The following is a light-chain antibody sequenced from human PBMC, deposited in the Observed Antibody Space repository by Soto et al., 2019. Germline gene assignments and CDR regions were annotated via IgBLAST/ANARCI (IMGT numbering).Light chain of an antibody. V-gene: IGKV1-33*01. CDR2: DAS. CDR3: QHYHNLTPRVT. J-gene: IGKJ3*01. CDR1: QDITKN. Sequence: DIQLTQSPSSLYASVGDRVTITCQASQDITKNLNWYQQRPVKAPELLISDASDLEMGVPSRFSVSGSGTDFTFTLSSLQPQAFATYSCQHYHNLTPRVTFGPGTKVDVK.